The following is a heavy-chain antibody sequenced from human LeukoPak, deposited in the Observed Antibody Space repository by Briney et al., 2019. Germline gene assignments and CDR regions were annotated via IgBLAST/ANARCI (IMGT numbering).Heavy chain of an antibody. J-gene: IGHJ4*02. CDR3: ARDRPRYAFDY. Sequence: GGSLRLSCAASGFTFSSYWMHWVRQPPGKGLVWVSSIDSDGRTTSYADSVKGRFTISRDNAKNMLYLQMNSLRAEDTAVYYCARDRPRYAFDYWGQGTLVTVSS. CDR2: IDSDGRTT. CDR1: GFTFSSYW. V-gene: IGHV3-74*01. D-gene: IGHD6-6*01.